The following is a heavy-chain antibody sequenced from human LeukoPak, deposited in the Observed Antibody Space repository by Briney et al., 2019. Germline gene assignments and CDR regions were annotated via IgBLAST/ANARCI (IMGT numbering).Heavy chain of an antibody. CDR1: GGSIRSGSYY. CDR3: AGGVAIVRGTSKHFDY. D-gene: IGHD3-10*01. CDR2: VYTSGST. V-gene: IGHV4-61*02. Sequence: TSETLSLTCTVSGGSIRSGSYYWSWIRQAAGKGLEWIGRVYTSGSTNYNPSLKSRVTISVDTSKNQFSLNLSSVTAADTAVYYCAGGVAIVRGTSKHFDYWGQGTLVTVSS. J-gene: IGHJ4*02.